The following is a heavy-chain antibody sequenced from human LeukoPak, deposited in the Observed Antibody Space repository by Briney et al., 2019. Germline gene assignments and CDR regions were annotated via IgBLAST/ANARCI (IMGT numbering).Heavy chain of an antibody. J-gene: IGHJ4*02. CDR1: GLTFSSSW. Sequence: PGGSLRPSGAASGLTFSSSWMPWFRQAPGKGLVWVSRINSDGSSTSYADSVKGRFTISRDNAKNTLYLQMNSLRAEDTAVYYCLTGTFDYWGQGTLVTVSS. V-gene: IGHV3-74*01. CDR3: LTGTFDY. CDR2: INSDGSST. D-gene: IGHD3-10*01.